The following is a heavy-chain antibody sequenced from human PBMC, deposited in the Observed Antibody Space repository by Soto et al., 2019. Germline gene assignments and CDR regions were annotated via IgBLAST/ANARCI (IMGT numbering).Heavy chain of an antibody. CDR3: ARSRFVVGVTEDYYGMDV. J-gene: IGHJ6*02. D-gene: IGHD2-15*01. CDR1: GGTFSNSP. Sequence: QVQLVQSGAEVKKPGSSVKVSCKSSGGTFSNSPISWVRQAPGQGLEWVGGVIPVFRTANYAQKFQGRVTITADESKKTAYMELSSLRSGETAVYYCARSRFVVGVTEDYYGMDVWGQGTTVTVSS. V-gene: IGHV1-69*12. CDR2: VIPVFRTA.